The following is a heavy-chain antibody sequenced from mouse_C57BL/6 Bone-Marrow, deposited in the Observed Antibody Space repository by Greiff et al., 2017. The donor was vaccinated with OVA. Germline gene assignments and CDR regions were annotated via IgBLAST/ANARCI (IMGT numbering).Heavy chain of an antibody. V-gene: IGHV5-4*03. CDR3: ARGDYYGSSPWFAY. CDR1: GFTFSSYA. Sequence: EVKLVESGGGLVKPGGSLKLSCAASGFTFSSYAMSWVRQTPEKRLEWVATISDGGSYTYYPDNVKGRFTISRDNAKNNLYLQRSHLKSEDTAMYYCARGDYYGSSPWFAYWGQGTLVTVSA. CDR2: ISDGGSYT. J-gene: IGHJ3*01. D-gene: IGHD1-1*01.